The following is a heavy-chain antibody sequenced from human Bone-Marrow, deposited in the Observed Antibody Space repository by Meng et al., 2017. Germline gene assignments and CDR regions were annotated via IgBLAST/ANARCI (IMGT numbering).Heavy chain of an antibody. CDR1: GDSISNYY. CDR3: ARGSAGDYYFDS. CDR2: TYVGGST. D-gene: IGHD4-17*01. V-gene: IGHV4-4*07. Sequence: SETLSLTCSVSGDSISNYYWNWLRQPAGKRLEWIGRTYVGGSTDYNPSLRSRVTVSVDTSENQISLRLASVTAADTAVYFCARGSAGDYYFDSWGQGRLVTVSS. J-gene: IGHJ4*02.